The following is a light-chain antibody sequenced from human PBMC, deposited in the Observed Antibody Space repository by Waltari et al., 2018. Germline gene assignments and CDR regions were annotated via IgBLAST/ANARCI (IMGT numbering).Light chain of an antibody. CDR2: WAS. CDR1: QNVNNK. V-gene: IGKV4-1*01. J-gene: IGKJ3*01. CDR3: QQYDNTPFT. Sequence: DVVVTQSLDSLAVSLGERATINCKSSQNVNNKLAWYQQKPGQPPNLLIYWASTRASGVPDRFGVSGSGTDFTLTISSLQADDVAVYYCQQYDNTPFTCGPGTKVDIK.